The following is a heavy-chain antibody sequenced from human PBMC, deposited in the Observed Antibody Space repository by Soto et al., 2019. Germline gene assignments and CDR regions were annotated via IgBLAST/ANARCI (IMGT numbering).Heavy chain of an antibody. J-gene: IGHJ4*02. V-gene: IGHV4-31*03. CDR3: ARETAMFKFFDY. D-gene: IGHD5-18*01. Sequence: QVQLQESGPGLVKPSQTLSLTCTVSGGSISSGGYYWSWIRQHPGKGLEWIGYIYYSGNTYYNPSLKSRVTISVDTSKNQFSLKLSSVTAADTDVYYCARETAMFKFFDYWGQGTLVTVSS. CDR2: IYYSGNT. CDR1: GGSISSGGYY.